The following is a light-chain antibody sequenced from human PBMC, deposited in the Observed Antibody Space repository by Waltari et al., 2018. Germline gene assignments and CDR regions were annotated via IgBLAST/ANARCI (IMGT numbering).Light chain of an antibody. V-gene: IGKV3-20*01. J-gene: IGKJ1*01. CDR1: QSVSRT. CDR3: QKYGTLPAT. CDR2: DAS. Sequence: EIVLTQSPGTLSLSPGERATLSCRASQSVSRTLAWYQQKPGQAPRLLIYDASSTATGIPDRFSGSASGTDFSLTISRLEPEDFAVYYCQKYGTLPATFGQGTKVEIK.